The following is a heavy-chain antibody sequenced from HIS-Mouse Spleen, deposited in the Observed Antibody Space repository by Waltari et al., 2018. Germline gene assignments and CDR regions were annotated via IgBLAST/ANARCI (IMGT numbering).Heavy chain of an antibody. V-gene: IGHV4-38-2*02. D-gene: IGHD2-21*02. Sequence: QVQLQESGPGLVKPSETLSLTCTVSGYSISSGYYWGWIRQPPGKGLEWIGSIYHSGSPYNTPSLKSRVTISVDTSKNQFSLKLSSVTAADTAVYYCARTDCGGDCYYYYYGMDVWGQGTTVTVSS. J-gene: IGHJ6*02. CDR2: IYHSGSP. CDR1: GYSISSGYY. CDR3: ARTDCGGDCYYYYYGMDV.